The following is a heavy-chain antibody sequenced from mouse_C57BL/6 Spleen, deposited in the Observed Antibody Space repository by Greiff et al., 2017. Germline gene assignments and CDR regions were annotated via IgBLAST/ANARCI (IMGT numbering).Heavy chain of an antibody. CDR1: GYAFSSYW. D-gene: IGHD2-4*01. Sequence: VKLQESGAELVKPGASVKISCKASGYAFSSYWMNWVKQRPGKGLEWIGQFYPGDGDTNYNGEFKGKATLTADKSSSTAYMQLSSLTSEDSAVYFCASLYYDYDEAMDYWGQGTSVTVSS. J-gene: IGHJ4*01. CDR3: ASLYYDYDEAMDY. V-gene: IGHV1-80*01. CDR2: FYPGDGDT.